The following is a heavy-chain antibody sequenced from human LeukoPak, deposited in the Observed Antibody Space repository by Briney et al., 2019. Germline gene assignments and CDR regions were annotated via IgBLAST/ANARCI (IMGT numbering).Heavy chain of an antibody. CDR1: GFTFSSYA. Sequence: GGSLRLSCAASGFTFSSYAMSWVRQAPGKGLEWVSAISGSGGSTYYADSVKGRFTISRDNSKNTLYLQMNSLGAEDTAVYYCAKLGTGYSDSWIDYWGQGTLVTVSS. V-gene: IGHV3-23*01. CDR3: AKLGTGYSDSWIDY. D-gene: IGHD6-13*01. CDR2: ISGSGGST. J-gene: IGHJ4*02.